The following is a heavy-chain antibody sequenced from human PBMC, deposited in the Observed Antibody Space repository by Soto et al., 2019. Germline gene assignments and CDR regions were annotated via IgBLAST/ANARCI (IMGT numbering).Heavy chain of an antibody. CDR1: GFTFDDYA. CDR2: ISWNSGSI. J-gene: IGHJ4*02. CDR3: AKGATNYDFWSGWGY. Sequence: EVQLVESGGGLVQPGRSLRLSCADSGFTFDDYAMHWVRQAPGKGLEWVSGISWNSGSIGYADSVKGRFTISRDNAKNSLYLQMNSLRAEDTALYYCAKGATNYDFWSGWGYWGQGTLVTVSS. D-gene: IGHD3-3*01. V-gene: IGHV3-9*01.